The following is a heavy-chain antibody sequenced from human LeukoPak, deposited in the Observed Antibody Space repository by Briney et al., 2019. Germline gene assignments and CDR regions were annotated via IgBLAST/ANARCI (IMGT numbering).Heavy chain of an antibody. CDR3: ARGPQSLFDY. CDR2: IKQDGSEK. J-gene: IGHJ4*02. Sequence: GGSLRLSRAASGFTFSIYWMSWVRQAPGKGLEWVANIKQDGSEKYYVDSVKGRFTISRDNAKNSLYLQMNSLRAEDTAVYSCARGPQSLFDYWGQGTLVTVSS. V-gene: IGHV3-7*01. D-gene: IGHD4-11*01. CDR1: GFTFSIYW.